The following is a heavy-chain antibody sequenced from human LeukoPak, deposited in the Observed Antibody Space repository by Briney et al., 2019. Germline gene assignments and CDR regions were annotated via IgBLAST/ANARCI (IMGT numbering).Heavy chain of an antibody. CDR3: ARTNGDYDGGYFDC. CDR1: GITFRSYS. Sequence: PGGSLRLSCVASGITFRSYSMNWVRQAPGKGLEWVSYISSSGSTIYYADSVKGRFTISRDNAENSLYLQMNSLRAEDTAVYYCARTNGDYDGGYFDCWGQGTLVTVSS. V-gene: IGHV3-48*04. D-gene: IGHD4-17*01. J-gene: IGHJ4*02. CDR2: ISSSGSTI.